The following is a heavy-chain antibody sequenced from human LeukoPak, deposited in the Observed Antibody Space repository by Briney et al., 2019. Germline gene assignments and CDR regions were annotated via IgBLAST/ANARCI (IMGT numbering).Heavy chain of an antibody. J-gene: IGHJ4*02. D-gene: IGHD2-15*01. CDR1: GYTFTGYY. CDR2: INPNSDGT. CDR3: ARAVVGAFIFDY. V-gene: IGHV1-2*02. Sequence: GASVKVSCKASGYTFTGYYMHWVRQAPGQGLEWMGWINPNSDGTNYAQTFQGRVTMTRDTSISTAYMELSRLRSDDTAVYYCARAVVGAFIFDYWGQGTLVTVSS.